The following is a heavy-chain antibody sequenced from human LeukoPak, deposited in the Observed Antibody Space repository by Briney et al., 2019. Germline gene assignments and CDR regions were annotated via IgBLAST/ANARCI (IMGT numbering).Heavy chain of an antibody. J-gene: IGHJ5*02. V-gene: IGHV4-34*01. CDR3: ARGRSIAAASRWWFDP. CDR2: INHSGST. D-gene: IGHD6-13*01. CDR1: GGSISGYY. Sequence: PSETLSLTCTVSGGSISGYYWSWIRQPPGKGLEWIGEINHSGSTNYNPSLKSRVTISVDTSKNQFSLKLSSVTAADTAVYYCARGRSIAAASRWWFDPWGQGTLVTVSS.